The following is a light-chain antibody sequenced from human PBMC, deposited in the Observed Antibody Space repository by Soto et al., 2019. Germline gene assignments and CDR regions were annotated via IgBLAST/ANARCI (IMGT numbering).Light chain of an antibody. CDR3: QQCNTWPRT. J-gene: IGKJ4*01. CDR1: QGVGSY. V-gene: IGKV3-11*01. CDR2: SAS. Sequence: EIVLTQSPATLSSSPGERATISCRASQGVGSYLAWYQQKPGKAPRLLVYSASTMHTGIPARFSGSGSGTDFTLTISSLEPEDVAVYYCQQCNTWPRTFGRGTKVEIK.